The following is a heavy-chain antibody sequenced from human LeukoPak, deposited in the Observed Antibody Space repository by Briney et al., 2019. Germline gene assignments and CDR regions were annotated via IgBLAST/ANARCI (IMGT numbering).Heavy chain of an antibody. D-gene: IGHD2-8*01. Sequence: GESLKISCKASGNSITTYWIGWVRQMPGKGLEWMGIIYPGDSDTRYSPSFQGQVTISADRSISTAYLQWSSLKASDTAMYYCASRARMYAASEHWGQGTLVTVSS. CDR2: IYPGDSDT. CDR1: GNSITTYW. V-gene: IGHV5-51*01. J-gene: IGHJ1*01. CDR3: ASRARMYAASEH.